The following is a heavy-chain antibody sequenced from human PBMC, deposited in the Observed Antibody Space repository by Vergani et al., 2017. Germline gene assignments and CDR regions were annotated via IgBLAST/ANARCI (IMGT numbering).Heavy chain of an antibody. CDR1: GGSISSGSYY. CDR3: ARDGPYYYDSSGYARFDY. J-gene: IGHJ4*02. V-gene: IGHV4-61*02. Sequence: QVQLQESGPGLVKPSQTLSLTCTVSGGSISSGSYYWSWIRQPAGKGLEWIGRIYTSGSTNYTPSLKSRVTIYVDTSKNQFSLKLSSVTAADTAVYYCARDGPYYYDSSGYARFDYWGQGTLVTVSS. CDR2: IYTSGST. D-gene: IGHD3-22*01.